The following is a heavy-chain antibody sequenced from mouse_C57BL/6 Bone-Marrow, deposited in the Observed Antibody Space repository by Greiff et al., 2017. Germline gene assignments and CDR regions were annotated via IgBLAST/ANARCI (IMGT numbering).Heavy chain of an antibody. V-gene: IGHV1-55*01. J-gene: IGHJ1*03. D-gene: IGHD2-5*01. CDR1: GYTFTSYW. Sequence: VQLQQPGAELVKPGASVKMSCKASGYTFTSYWITWVKQRPGQGLEWIGDIYPGSGSTNYNEKFKSKATLTVDTSSSTAYMQLSSLTSEDSAVYYCARPYDSNYLDFDVWGTGTTVTVSS. CDR3: ARPYDSNYLDFDV. CDR2: IYPGSGST.